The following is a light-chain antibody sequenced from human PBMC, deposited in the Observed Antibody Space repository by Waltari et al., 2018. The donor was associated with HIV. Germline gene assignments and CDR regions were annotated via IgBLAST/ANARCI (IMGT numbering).Light chain of an antibody. CDR2: GNS. V-gene: IGLV1-40*01. Sequence: QSVLTQPPSVSGAPGQRVTISCTGSSSNIGAGYDVHGYQQLPGTAPKLLIYGNSNRPSGVPDRFSGSKSGTSASLAITGLQAEDEADYYCQSYDSSLSGPYVFGTGTKVTVL. CDR3: QSYDSSLSGPYV. CDR1: SSNIGAGYD. J-gene: IGLJ1*01.